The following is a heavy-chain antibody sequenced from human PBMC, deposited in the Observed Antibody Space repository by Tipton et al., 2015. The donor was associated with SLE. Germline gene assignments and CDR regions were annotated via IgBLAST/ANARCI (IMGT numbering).Heavy chain of an antibody. CDR2: INHSGST. CDR1: GGSISSHY. D-gene: IGHD5-18*01. V-gene: IGHV4-34*01. CDR3: ARSPWTGYSYGPSDY. J-gene: IGHJ4*02. Sequence: LRLSCTVSGGSISSHYWSWIRQPPGKGLEWIGEINHSGSTNYNPSLKSRVTISVDTSKNQFSLNLRSVTAADTAIYYCARSPWTGYSYGPSDYWGQGMRVAVST.